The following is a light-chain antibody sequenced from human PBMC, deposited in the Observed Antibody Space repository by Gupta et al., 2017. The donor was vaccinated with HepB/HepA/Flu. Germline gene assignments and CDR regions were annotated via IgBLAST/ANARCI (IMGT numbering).Light chain of an antibody. J-gene: IGKJ1*01. Sequence: DIVMTQTPLSSPVTLGQPASISCRSSESLLHNTGNTYLSWLHQRPGQPPRLLIYKISNRFSGVPDSFSGSGAVRYFTLRISRVEAEDVGIYYCRQATQFPRTFGQGTKVEIK. CDR1: ESLLHNTGNTY. CDR2: KIS. CDR3: RQATQFPRT. V-gene: IGKV2-24*01.